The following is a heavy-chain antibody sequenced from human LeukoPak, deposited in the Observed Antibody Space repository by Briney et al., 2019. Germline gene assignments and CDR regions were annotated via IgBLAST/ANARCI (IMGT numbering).Heavy chain of an antibody. CDR2: IIPIFGTA. CDR1: GGTFSSYA. Sequence: GASVKVSCKASGGTFSSYAISWVRQAPGQGLEWMGGIIPIFGTANYAQKFQGRVTITTDESTSTAYMELSSLRSEDTAVYYCASRLGYCSGGSCYYYWGQGTLVTVSS. J-gene: IGHJ4*02. CDR3: ASRLGYCSGGSCYYY. V-gene: IGHV1-69*05. D-gene: IGHD2-15*01.